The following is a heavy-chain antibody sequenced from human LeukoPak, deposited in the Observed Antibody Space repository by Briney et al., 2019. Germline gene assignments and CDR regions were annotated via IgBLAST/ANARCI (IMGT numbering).Heavy chain of an antibody. CDR2: IYYSGST. CDR3: ARGAFFYPRQQDPNWFDP. CDR1: GGSISSHY. J-gene: IGHJ5*02. V-gene: IGHV4-59*11. D-gene: IGHD6-13*01. Sequence: SETLSLTCTVSGGSISSHYWSWIRQPPGKGLEWIGYIYYSGSTKYNPSLKSRVTISVDTSKNQFSLKLSSVTAADTAVYYCARGAFFYPRQQDPNWFDPWGQGTLVTVSS.